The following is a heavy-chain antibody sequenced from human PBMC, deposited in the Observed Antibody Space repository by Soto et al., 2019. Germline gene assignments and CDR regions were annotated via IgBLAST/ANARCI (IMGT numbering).Heavy chain of an antibody. J-gene: IGHJ6*01. V-gene: IGHV4-34*01. CDR3: ARGSRSGSSWTPRNHYYYFYGMDV. CDR1: GVSFSGYY. D-gene: IGHD6-13*01. Sequence: PSGTLPPTCAVYGVSFSGYYWSGIRQPPGEGLDGIGEFNHSASANYNPSLKSRVTISVDTAKNQFSLKLSSGTAGDAAVYYCARGSRSGSSWTPRNHYYYFYGMDVWGQGTTVT. CDR2: FNHSASA.